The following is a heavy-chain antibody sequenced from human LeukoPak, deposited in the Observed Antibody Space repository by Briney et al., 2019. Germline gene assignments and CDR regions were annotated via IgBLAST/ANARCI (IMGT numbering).Heavy chain of an antibody. CDR3: AIDRIWAAAGTIYFDY. Sequence: ASVKVSCKASGYTFTSYGISWVRQAPGQGLEWMGWISAYNGNTNYAQKLQGRVTMTTDTSTSTAYMELRSLRSDDTAVYHCAIDRIWAAAGTIYFDYWGQGTLVTVSS. J-gene: IGHJ4*02. V-gene: IGHV1-18*01. CDR1: GYTFTSYG. D-gene: IGHD6-13*01. CDR2: ISAYNGNT.